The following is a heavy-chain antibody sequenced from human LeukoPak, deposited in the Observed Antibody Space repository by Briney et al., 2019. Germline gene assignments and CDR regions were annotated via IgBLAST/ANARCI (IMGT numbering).Heavy chain of an antibody. V-gene: IGHV4-34*01. D-gene: IGHD3-10*01. Sequence: PSETLSLTCTVSGGSISSYYWSWIRQPPGKGLEWIGEINHSGSTNYNPSLKSRVTISVDTSKNQFSLKLSSVTAADTAVYYCARQSVGFGEFNFDYWGQGTLVTVSS. CDR2: INHSGST. CDR3: ARQSVGFGEFNFDY. CDR1: GGSISSYY. J-gene: IGHJ4*02.